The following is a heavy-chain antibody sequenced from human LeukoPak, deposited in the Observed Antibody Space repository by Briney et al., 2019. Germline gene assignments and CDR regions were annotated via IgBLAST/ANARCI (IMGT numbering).Heavy chain of an antibody. D-gene: IGHD6-13*01. CDR2: IKEDGSEK. V-gene: IGHV3-7*01. J-gene: IGHJ4*02. CDR1: GFTSSNYW. CDR3: ASGRQLGY. Sequence: GGSLSLSCAASGFTSSNYWMSWVRQAPGKGLEWVANIKEDGSEKYYVGSVKGRFTISRDNARNSLYLQMNSLRAEDTAVYYCASGRQLGYWGQGTLVTVSS.